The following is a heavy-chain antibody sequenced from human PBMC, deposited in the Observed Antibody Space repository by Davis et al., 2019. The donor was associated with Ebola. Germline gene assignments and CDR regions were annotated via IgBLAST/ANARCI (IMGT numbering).Heavy chain of an antibody. V-gene: IGHV4-61*08. Sequence: MPSETLSLTCPLASGSANSTVYSWNWNRQSPEKGLDRIGFIYNRGTTNYNPSLTSRVTISKDTSRNQFSLELRSVTAADTAVYYCAALFSGSYLAYVDVWGKGTTVNVS. CDR1: SGSANSTVYS. J-gene: IGHJ6*03. CDR3: AALFSGSYLAYVDV. D-gene: IGHD1-26*01. CDR2: IYNRGTT.